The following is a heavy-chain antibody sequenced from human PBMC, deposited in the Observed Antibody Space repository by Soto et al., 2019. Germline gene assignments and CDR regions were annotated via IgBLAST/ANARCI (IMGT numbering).Heavy chain of an antibody. J-gene: IGHJ4*02. D-gene: IGHD6-13*01. V-gene: IGHV3-23*01. CDR3: AKDSDPIAAAGTSDV. Sequence: PGGSLRLSCAASGFSFSSYAMSWVRQAPGKGLEWVSAISGSCGSTYYAGSLKGRFTISREISKNTLYLQMNSLRAVDTAVYYCAKDSDPIAAAGTSDVWRQVTLVTVSS. CDR2: ISGSCGST. CDR1: GFSFSSYA.